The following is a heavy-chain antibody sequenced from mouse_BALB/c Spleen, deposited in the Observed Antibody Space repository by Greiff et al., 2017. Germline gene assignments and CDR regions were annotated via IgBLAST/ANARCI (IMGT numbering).Heavy chain of an antibody. CDR1: GFAFSSYD. D-gene: IGHD4-1*01. Sequence: EVKLVESGGGLVKPGGSLKLSCAASGFAFSSYDMSWVRPTPEKRLEWVAYISSGGGSTYYPDTVKGRFTISRDNAKNTLYLQMSSLKSEDTAMYYCARHGTRYAMDYWGQGTSVTVSS. CDR3: ARHGTRYAMDY. J-gene: IGHJ4*01. V-gene: IGHV5-12-1*01. CDR2: ISSGGGST.